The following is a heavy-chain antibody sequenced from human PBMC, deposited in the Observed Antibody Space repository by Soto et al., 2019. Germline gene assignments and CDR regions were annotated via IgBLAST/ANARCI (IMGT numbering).Heavy chain of an antibody. D-gene: IGHD1-26*01. J-gene: IGHJ4*02. CDR3: ARDLGGRTDY. V-gene: IGHV1-3*01. Sequence: QVQLVQSGAEVKKPGASVKVSCKASGYTFTSYAMHWVRQAPGQRLEWMGWINAGNGNTKYSQKFQVRGTITRDTAASTAYMDLSSLRSEDTAVYCCARDLGGRTDYWGQGTLVTVSS. CDR2: INAGNGNT. CDR1: GYTFTSYA.